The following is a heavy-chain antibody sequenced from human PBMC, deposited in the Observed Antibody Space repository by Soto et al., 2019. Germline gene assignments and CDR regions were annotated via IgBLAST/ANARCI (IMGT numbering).Heavy chain of an antibody. J-gene: IGHJ4*02. CDR2: ISHDGSNK. D-gene: IGHD2-15*01. CDR3: ARDLGRYCSGGSCQYFDY. V-gene: IGHV3-30-3*01. CDR1: GFTFSSYA. Sequence: GGSLRLSCAASGFTFSSYAMHWVRQAPGKGLEWVAVISHDGSNKYYADSVKGRFTISRDNSKNTLYLQMNSLRAEDTAVYYCARDLGRYCSGGSCQYFDYWGQGTLVTVSS.